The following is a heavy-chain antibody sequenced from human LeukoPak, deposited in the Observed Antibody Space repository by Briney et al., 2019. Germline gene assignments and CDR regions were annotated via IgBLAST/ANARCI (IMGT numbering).Heavy chain of an antibody. CDR3: ASTLMVSHAFDI. Sequence: GASVKVSCKASGGTFSSYAISWVRQAPGQGLEWMGGIIPIFGTANYAQKFQGRVTITTDESTSTAYMELSSLRSEDTAVYYCASTLMVSHAFDIWGQGTMVTVSS. CDR1: GGTFSSYA. CDR2: IIPIFGTA. J-gene: IGHJ3*02. D-gene: IGHD2-8*01. V-gene: IGHV1-69*05.